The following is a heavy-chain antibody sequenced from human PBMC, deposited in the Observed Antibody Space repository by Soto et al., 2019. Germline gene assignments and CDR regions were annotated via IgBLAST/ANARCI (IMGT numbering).Heavy chain of an antibody. J-gene: IGHJ6*02. CDR1: GGSFDDFY. CDR3: ARGQLVWYGDLTPYHREIDV. Sequence: QVQLQQWGAGLLRPSETLSLTCAFYGGSFDDFYWSWVRQSPGKGLEWVGEISHDGGTNYSPSLASRVSISVDTSKNQFSLHLRSVTAADTGLYYCARGQLVWYGDLTPYHREIDVWGQGTTVTVSS. D-gene: IGHD3-10*01. V-gene: IGHV4-34*02. CDR2: ISHDGGT.